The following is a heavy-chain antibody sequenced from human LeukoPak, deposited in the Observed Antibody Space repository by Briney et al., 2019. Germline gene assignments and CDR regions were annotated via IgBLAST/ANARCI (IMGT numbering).Heavy chain of an antibody. CDR2: ISSSSSYI. J-gene: IGHJ6*03. CDR3: ARLSGYGSGSYFEYYFYMDV. D-gene: IGHD3-10*01. CDR1: GFTFSSYS. V-gene: IGHV3-21*01. Sequence: GGSLRLSCAASGFTFSSYSMNWVRQAPGKGLEWVSSISSSSSYIYYADSVKGRFTISRDNAMNSVHLQMNSLRAEDTAVYYCARLSGYGSGSYFEYYFYMDVWGKGTTVTVSS.